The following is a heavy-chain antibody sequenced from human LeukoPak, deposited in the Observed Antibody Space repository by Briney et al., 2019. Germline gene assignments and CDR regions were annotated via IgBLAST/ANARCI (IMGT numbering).Heavy chain of an antibody. V-gene: IGHV4-4*02. CDR3: ASQRVVIGTSFDP. J-gene: IGHJ5*02. D-gene: IGHD3-3*01. CDR1: GGSIISGNW. Sequence: SETLSLTCAVSGGSIISGNWWSWVRQPPGKGLEWIGEIYHSGRANYNPSLKSRVTISLDKSKNQFSLKLSSVTAADTAVYYCASQRVVIGTSFDPWGQGTLVTVSS. CDR2: IYHSGRA.